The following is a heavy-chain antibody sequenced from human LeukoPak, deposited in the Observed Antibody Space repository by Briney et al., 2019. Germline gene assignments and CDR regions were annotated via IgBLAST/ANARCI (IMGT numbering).Heavy chain of an antibody. V-gene: IGHV3-48*03. Sequence: YADSVKGRFTISRGNAKNSLHLEMNSLRAEDTAVYYCAREIVSAVAGNFDYWGQGTLVTVSS. J-gene: IGHJ4*02. D-gene: IGHD6-19*01. CDR3: AREIVSAVAGNFDY.